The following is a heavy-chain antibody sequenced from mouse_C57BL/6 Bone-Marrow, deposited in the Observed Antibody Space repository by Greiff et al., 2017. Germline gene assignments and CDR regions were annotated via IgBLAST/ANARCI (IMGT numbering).Heavy chain of an antibody. V-gene: IGHV7-3*01. CDR1: GFTFTDYY. J-gene: IGHJ1*03. CDR3: ARSISRYFDV. CDR2: IRNKANGYTT. Sequence: EVQLVESGGGLVQPGGSLSLSCAASGFTFTDYYMSWVRQPPGKALEWLGFIRNKANGYTTEYSASVKGRFAISRDNSQSILSLQMNALRAEDSATYYCARSISRYFDVWGTGTTVTVSS.